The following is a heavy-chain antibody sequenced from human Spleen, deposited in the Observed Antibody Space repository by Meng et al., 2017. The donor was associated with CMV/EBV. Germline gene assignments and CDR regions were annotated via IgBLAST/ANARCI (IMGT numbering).Heavy chain of an antibody. J-gene: IGHJ4*02. CDR1: GGSISSGAHY. CDR2: IYHTGTT. CDR3: AGTVSTSCCILDY. Sequence: SGGSISSGAHYWNWIRQRPGKTLEWIGYIYHTGTTYYNASLRSRVTMSLDTSRSQFSLQLSSVTAADTAVYYCAGTVSTSCCILDYWGQGTLVTVSS. V-gene: IGHV4-31*02. D-gene: IGHD2-2*01.